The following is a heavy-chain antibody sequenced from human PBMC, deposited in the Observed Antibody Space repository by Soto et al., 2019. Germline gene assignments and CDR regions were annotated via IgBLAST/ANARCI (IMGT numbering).Heavy chain of an antibody. V-gene: IGHV3-11*06. J-gene: IGHJ6*04. CDR3: ARGTYSYGSYYYYGMDV. D-gene: IGHD5-18*01. Sequence: GGSLRLSCAASGFTFSDYYMSCIRQAPGKGLEWVSYISSSSSYTNYADSVKGRFTISRDNAKNSLYLQMNSLRAEDTAVYYCARGTYSYGSYYYYGMDVWGEGTPVTVSS. CDR1: GFTFSDYY. CDR2: ISSSSSYT.